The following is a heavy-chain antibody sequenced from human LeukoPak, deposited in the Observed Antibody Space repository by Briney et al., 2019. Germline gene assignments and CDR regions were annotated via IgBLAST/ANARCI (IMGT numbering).Heavy chain of an antibody. J-gene: IGHJ4*02. CDR1: GGSISSYY. V-gene: IGHV4-59*01. CDR2: IYYSGST. Sequence: KPSETLSLTCTVSGGSISSYYWSWIRQPPGKGLEWIGYIYYSGSTNYNPSLKSRVTISVDTSKNQLSLKLSSVTAADTAVYYCARAVAGGPAPFDYWGQGTLVTVSS. D-gene: IGHD6-19*01. CDR3: ARAVAGGPAPFDY.